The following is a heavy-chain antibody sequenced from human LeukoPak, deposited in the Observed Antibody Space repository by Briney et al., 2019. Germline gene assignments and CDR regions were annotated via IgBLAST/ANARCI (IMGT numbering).Heavy chain of an antibody. CDR3: AKGIAAARMYYFDY. Sequence: GGSLKLSCAASGFTFSSYAMSWVRQAPGKGLEWVSAISGSGGSTYYADSVKGRFTISRDNSKNTLYLQMNSLRAEDTAVYYCAKGIAAARMYYFDYWGQGTLVTVSS. D-gene: IGHD6-13*01. J-gene: IGHJ4*02. CDR1: GFTFSSYA. CDR2: ISGSGGST. V-gene: IGHV3-23*01.